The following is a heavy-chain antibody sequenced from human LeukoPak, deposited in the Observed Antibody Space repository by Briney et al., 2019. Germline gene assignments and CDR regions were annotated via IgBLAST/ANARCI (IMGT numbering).Heavy chain of an antibody. CDR2: ISSSSSYI. V-gene: IGHV3-21*01. CDR3: ARDRRVGATTWFDP. Sequence: GGSLRLSCAASGFTFSSYSMNWVRQAPGKGLEWVSSISSSSSYIYYADSVKGRFTISRDNAKNSLYLQMNSLRAEGTAVYYCARDRRVGATTWFDPWGQGTLVTVSS. J-gene: IGHJ5*02. CDR1: GFTFSSYS. D-gene: IGHD1-26*01.